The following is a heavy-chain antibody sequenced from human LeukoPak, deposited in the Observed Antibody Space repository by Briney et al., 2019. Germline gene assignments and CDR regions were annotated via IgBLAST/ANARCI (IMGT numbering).Heavy chain of an antibody. CDR1: GGSISSSSYY. D-gene: IGHD7-27*01. Sequence: PSETLSLTCTVSGGSISSSSYYWGWIRQPPGKGLEWIGSIYYSGSTYYNPSLKSRVTISVDTSKNQFSLKLSSVTAADTAVYYCARDSAPGDFDYWGQGTLVTVSS. V-gene: IGHV4-39*02. CDR3: ARDSAPGDFDY. J-gene: IGHJ4*02. CDR2: IYYSGST.